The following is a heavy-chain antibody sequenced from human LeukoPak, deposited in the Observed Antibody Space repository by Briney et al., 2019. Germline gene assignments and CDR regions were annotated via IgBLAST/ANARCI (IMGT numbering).Heavy chain of an antibody. CDR2: ISYDGSNK. CDR1: GFTFSSYG. D-gene: IGHD3-22*01. CDR3: AKDRYYDSGPADH. Sequence: PGGSLRLSCAASGFTFSSYGMHWVRQAPGKGLEWVAVISYDGSNKYYADSVKGRFTISRDNSKNTLYLQMNSLRAEDTAVYYCAKDRYYDSGPADHWGQGTLVTVSS. J-gene: IGHJ5*02. V-gene: IGHV3-30*18.